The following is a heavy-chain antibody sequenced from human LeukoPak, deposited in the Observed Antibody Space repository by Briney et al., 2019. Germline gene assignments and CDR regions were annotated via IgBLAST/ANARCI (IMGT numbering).Heavy chain of an antibody. CDR2: INPNSGGT. CDR3: ARDPDYGDYLGAFDY. Sequence: ASVKVSCKASGYTFTGYYMHWVRQAPGQGLEWMGRINPNSGGTNYAQKFQGRVTMTRDTSISTAYMELSRLRSDDTAVYYCARDPDYGDYLGAFDYGGQGTLVTVSS. J-gene: IGHJ4*02. D-gene: IGHD4-17*01. CDR1: GYTFTGYY. V-gene: IGHV1-2*06.